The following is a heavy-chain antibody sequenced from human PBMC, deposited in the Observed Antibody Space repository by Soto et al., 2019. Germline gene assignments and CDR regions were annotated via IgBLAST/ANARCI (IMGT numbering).Heavy chain of an antibody. CDR2: IIPILGIA. J-gene: IGHJ5*02. V-gene: IGHV1-69*08. Sequence: QVQLVQSGAEVKKPGSSVKVSCKASGGTFSSYTISWVRQAPGQGLEWMGRIIPILGIANYAQKFQGRVTINEDKSTSTAYMELGSLRSEDTAVYYCARDRVSRSLEVAATTSWFDPWGPGTLVTVSS. CDR3: ARDRVSRSLEVAATTSWFDP. D-gene: IGHD2-15*01. CDR1: GGTFSSYT.